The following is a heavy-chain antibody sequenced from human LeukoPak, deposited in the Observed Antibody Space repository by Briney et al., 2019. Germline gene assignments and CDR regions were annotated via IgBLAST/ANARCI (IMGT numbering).Heavy chain of an antibody. D-gene: IGHD1-1*01. Sequence: RGPSLRLSCPASGLTFSIYSMNSVRHAPGKGLEWVSSIGSSRKYKYYVNSVKGRFTSARDNAKNSRYLQMNSLRAEDTAVYYCARDLPDEVPSFDLWGRGTLVTASS. CDR1: GLTFSIYS. V-gene: IGHV3-21*01. J-gene: IGHJ2*01. CDR2: IGSSRKYK. CDR3: ARDLPDEVPSFDL.